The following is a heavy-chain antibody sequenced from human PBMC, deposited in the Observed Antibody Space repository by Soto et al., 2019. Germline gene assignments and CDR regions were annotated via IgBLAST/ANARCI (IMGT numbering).Heavy chain of an antibody. D-gene: IGHD1-1*01. CDR3: AREPATAKPEGVDF. J-gene: IGHJ4*02. V-gene: IGHV1-2*02. CDR1: GYTFSDYY. Sequence: GASVQVSSKASGYTFSDYYIHWVRQAPGQGLELMGWINPNSGGTKYAPKFQGGVTMTRDTSITTAYLELSRLRSGDTAAYYCAREPATAKPEGVDFWGQGTLVTVYS. CDR2: INPNSGGT.